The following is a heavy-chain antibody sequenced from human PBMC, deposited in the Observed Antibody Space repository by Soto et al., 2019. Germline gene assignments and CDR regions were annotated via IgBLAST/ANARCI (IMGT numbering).Heavy chain of an antibody. J-gene: IGHJ3*02. D-gene: IGHD6-19*01. CDR3: ARDNHYSSGYAFDI. CDR2: INPSGGST. CDR1: GYTFTYCS. Sequence: ASVKVSCKASGYTFTYCSLHWLQQAPGQGLEWMGIINPSGGSTSYAQKFQGRVTMTRDTSTSTVYMELSSLRSEDTAVYYCARDNHYSSGYAFDIWGQGTMVTVSS. V-gene: IGHV1-46*01.